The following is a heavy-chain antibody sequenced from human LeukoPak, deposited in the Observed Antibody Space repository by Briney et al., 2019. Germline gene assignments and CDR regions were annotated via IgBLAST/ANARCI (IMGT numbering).Heavy chain of an antibody. CDR1: GYIFSDYA. CDR3: ARAGWTSTVTTYYLDY. J-gene: IGHJ4*02. V-gene: IGHV1-3*01. D-gene: IGHD4-17*01. Sequence: ASVKVSCKASGYIFSDYAIQWVRQAPGQGLEWMGWINAGNGKTKYSQKFQGRVTITRDTSASTAYMELSGLRSEDTAVYYCARAGWTSTVTTYYLDYWGQGTLVTVSS. CDR2: INAGNGKT.